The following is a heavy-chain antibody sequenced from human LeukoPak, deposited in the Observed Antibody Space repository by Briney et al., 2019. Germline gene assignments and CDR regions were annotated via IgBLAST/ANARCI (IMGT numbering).Heavy chain of an antibody. J-gene: IGHJ4*02. CDR1: GFTFTEYY. V-gene: IGHV3-11*01. CDR3: VRDRYGLFDY. D-gene: IGHD4-17*01. Sequence: GGSLRLSCVVSGFTFTEYYMSWVRQAPGKGLEWISSTSSSATTIEYANSVRGRFTISSDNAKNSLFLQMNSLRAEDTAVHYCVRDRYGLFDYWGQGTLVTVAS. CDR2: TSSSATTI.